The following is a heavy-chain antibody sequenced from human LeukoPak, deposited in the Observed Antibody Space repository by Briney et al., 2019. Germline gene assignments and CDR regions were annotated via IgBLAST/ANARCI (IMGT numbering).Heavy chain of an antibody. D-gene: IGHD3-3*01. Sequence: PGGSLRLSCAASGFTFGTFAFSWVRQAPGKGLEWVSPITGDDSTYYADSVKGRFTISRDTSSNTLYLQMNSLRAEDTALYYCAKGHYDFRDYWGQGTLVTVST. J-gene: IGHJ4*02. CDR2: ITGDDST. CDR1: GFTFGTFA. V-gene: IGHV3-23*01. CDR3: AKGHYDFRDY.